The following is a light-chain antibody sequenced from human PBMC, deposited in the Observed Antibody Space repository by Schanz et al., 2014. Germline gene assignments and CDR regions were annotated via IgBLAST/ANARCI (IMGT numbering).Light chain of an antibody. V-gene: IGKV3-11*01. CDR1: QNIRSD. Sequence: EIVLTQSPTTLSLSPGERATLSCRASQNIRSDLAWYQHKGGQAPRLLMYDSSRRATGVPARFSGSGSGTDFTLTISSLEPEDFAVYYCQQRSKWPLTFGGGTKVEIK. CDR2: DSS. J-gene: IGKJ4*01. CDR3: QQRSKWPLT.